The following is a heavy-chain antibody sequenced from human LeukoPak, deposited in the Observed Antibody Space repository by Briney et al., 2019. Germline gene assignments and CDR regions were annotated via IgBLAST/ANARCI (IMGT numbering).Heavy chain of an antibody. CDR3: ARSNEYQLLPLWVGGAFDI. CDR2: IYYSGST. D-gene: IGHD2-2*01. CDR1: GGSISSGGYY. V-gene: IGHV4-31*03. J-gene: IGHJ3*02. Sequence: SETLSLTCTVSGGSISSGGYYWSWIRQHPGKGLEWTGYIYYSGSTYYNPSLKSRVTISVDTSKNQFSLKLSSVTAADTAVYYCARSNEYQLLPLWVGGAFDIWGQGTMVTVSS.